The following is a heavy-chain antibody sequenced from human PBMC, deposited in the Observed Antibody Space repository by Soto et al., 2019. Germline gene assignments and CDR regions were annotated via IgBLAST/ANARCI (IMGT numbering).Heavy chain of an antibody. Sequence: QVQLQESGPGLVKPSQTLTLTCSVSGGSIATGSFYWSWARQLPGKGLQWIGYIYYTGAAYYNPALKGRVVISLDTSANQFSMGLTSLTAADTAVYYCASGTFNYISFDSWGQGRLVTVSS. V-gene: IGHV4-31*03. CDR3: ASGTFNYISFDS. J-gene: IGHJ4*02. CDR2: IYYTGAA. CDR1: GGSIATGSFY. D-gene: IGHD2-21*01.